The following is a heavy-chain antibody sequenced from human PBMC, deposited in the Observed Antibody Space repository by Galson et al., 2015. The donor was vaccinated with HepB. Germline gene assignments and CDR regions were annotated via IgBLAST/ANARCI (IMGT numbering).Heavy chain of an antibody. V-gene: IGHV3-33*08. CDR1: GFTFSSYG. J-gene: IGHJ4*02. Sequence: SLRLSCAASGFTFSSYGMHWVRQAPGKGLEWAAVIWYDGSNKYYADSVKGRFTIPRDNSKNTLYLQMNSLRAEDTAVYYCARDARWQIDYWGQGTLVTVSS. CDR3: ARDARWQIDY. D-gene: IGHD5-24*01. CDR2: IWYDGSNK.